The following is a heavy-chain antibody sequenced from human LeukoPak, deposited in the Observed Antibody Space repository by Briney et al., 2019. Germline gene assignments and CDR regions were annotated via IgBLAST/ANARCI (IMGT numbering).Heavy chain of an antibody. CDR2: INPNSGGT. Sequence: ASVKVSCKASGYTFTGYYMHWVRQAPGQGLEWMGWINPNSGGTNYAQKFQGRVTMTRDTSISTAYMELSRLRSDDTAVYYCARDGCSGGSCYWPSHYYYGMDVWGQGTTVTVSS. V-gene: IGHV1-2*02. CDR1: GYTFTGYY. J-gene: IGHJ6*02. D-gene: IGHD2-15*01. CDR3: ARDGCSGGSCYWPSHYYYGMDV.